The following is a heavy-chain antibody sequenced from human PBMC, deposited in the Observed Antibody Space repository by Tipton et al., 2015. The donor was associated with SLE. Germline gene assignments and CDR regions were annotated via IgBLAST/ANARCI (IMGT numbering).Heavy chain of an antibody. D-gene: IGHD2-2*02. V-gene: IGHV4-30-2*01. J-gene: IGHJ6*02. Sequence: TLSLTCAVSGGSISSGGYSWGWIRQPPGKGLEWIGYIYHSGSTYYNPSLKSRVTVSVDTSKNQFSLKLSSVTAADTALYYCARAISYTMDVWGQGTTVTVSS. CDR2: IYHSGST. CDR1: GGSISSGGYS. CDR3: ARAISYTMDV.